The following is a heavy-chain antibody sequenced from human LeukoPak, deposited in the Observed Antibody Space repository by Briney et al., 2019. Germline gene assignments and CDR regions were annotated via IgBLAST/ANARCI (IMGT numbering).Heavy chain of an antibody. J-gene: IGHJ6*03. Sequence: GGSLRLSCAASGFTVSSDYMSWVRQAPGKGLEWVSVIYSGGSTYYADSVKGRFTISRDNSKNTLYLQMNSLRAEDTAVYYCARGSRITIFGVVHYYMDVWGKGTTVTLSS. D-gene: IGHD3-3*01. CDR1: GFTVSSDY. V-gene: IGHV3-66*02. CDR3: ARGSRITIFGVVHYYMDV. CDR2: IYSGGST.